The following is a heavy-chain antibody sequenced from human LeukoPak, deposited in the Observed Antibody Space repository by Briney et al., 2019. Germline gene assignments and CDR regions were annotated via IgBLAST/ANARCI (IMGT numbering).Heavy chain of an antibody. CDR3: ARSDDYVWGSYRYPNY. CDR1: GFTFSSYS. CDR2: ISSSSSYI. J-gene: IGHJ4*02. V-gene: IGHV3-21*01. D-gene: IGHD3-16*02. Sequence: GSLRLSCAASGFTFSSYSMNWVRQAPGKGLEWVSSISSSSSYIYYADSVKGRFTISRDNAKNSLYLQMNSLRAEDTAVYYCARSDDYVWGSYRYPNYWGQGTLVTVSS.